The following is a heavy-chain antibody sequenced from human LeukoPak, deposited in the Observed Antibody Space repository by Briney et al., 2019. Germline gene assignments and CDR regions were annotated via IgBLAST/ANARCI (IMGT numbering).Heavy chain of an antibody. CDR2: ITGSGATT. J-gene: IGHJ1*01. CDR1: GFTFSTFG. V-gene: IGHV3-23*01. Sequence: GGSLRLSCAASGFTFSTFGMSWVRRAPGKGPEWVSGITGSGATTYYADSVKGRFTISRDNAKNSLYLQMNSLRAEDTAVYYCAREGVTVTTTIKYFQHWGQGTLVTVSS. D-gene: IGHD4-17*01. CDR3: AREGVTVTTTIKYFQH.